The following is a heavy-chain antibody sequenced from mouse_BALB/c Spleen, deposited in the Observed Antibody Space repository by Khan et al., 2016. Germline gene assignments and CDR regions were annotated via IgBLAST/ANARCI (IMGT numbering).Heavy chain of an antibody. CDR2: IYPGDGRT. V-gene: IGHV1S56*01. J-gene: IGHJ4*01. CDR3: ERGSSYDAMDY. D-gene: IGHD1-1*01. Sequence: QVQLQQSGPELVKPGALVTISCKASGYTCTSYDINWVKQRPGQGLEWIGWIYPGDGRTKYNEKFKGKATLTADKSPSTAYMQFSSLTSENSAVYFWERGSSYDAMDYWGQGTSVTVSS. CDR1: GYTCTSYD.